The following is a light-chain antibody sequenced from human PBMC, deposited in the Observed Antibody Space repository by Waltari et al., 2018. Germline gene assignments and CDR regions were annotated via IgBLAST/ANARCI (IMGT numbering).Light chain of an antibody. V-gene: IGLV3-21*04. CDR1: NIGSNG. J-gene: IGLJ2*01. Sequence: SYVLTQTPSVSVAPGKTATVTCEGNNIGSNGGKWYPQRPGRAPVLVIYDDADRPSGIPERCSGSSSGNTATLTISRVEVGDEADYYCQVWDGSSRQVVFGGATKLTVL. CDR3: QVWDGSSRQVV. CDR2: DDA.